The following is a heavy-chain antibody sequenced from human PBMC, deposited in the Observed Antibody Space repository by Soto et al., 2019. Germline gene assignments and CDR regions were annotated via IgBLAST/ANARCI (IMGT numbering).Heavy chain of an antibody. V-gene: IGHV4-30-2*01. CDR3: ARAAATGTFIFDY. Sequence: SETLSLTCAVSGGSISSGGYSWSWIRQPPGKGLEWIGYIYHSGSTYYNPSLKSRVTISVDRSKNQFSLKLNSMTAADTAVYYCARAAATGTFIFDYWGQGTLVTVSS. D-gene: IGHD6-13*01. CDR1: GGSISSGGYS. CDR2: IYHSGST. J-gene: IGHJ4*02.